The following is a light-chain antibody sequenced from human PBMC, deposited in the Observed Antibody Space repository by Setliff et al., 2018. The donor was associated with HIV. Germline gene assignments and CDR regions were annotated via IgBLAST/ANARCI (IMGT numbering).Light chain of an antibody. CDR3: SSYTSTSTPYV. J-gene: IGLJ1*01. CDR2: DVS. CDR1: GSDVGAYYY. Sequence: QSALTQPASVSGSPGQSVTISCTGTGSDVGAYYYVSWYQQHPAKAPKLILYDVSNRPSGVSNRFSGSKSGNTASLTISGLQAEDEADYYCSSYTSTSTPYVFGTGTKVTVL. V-gene: IGLV2-14*03.